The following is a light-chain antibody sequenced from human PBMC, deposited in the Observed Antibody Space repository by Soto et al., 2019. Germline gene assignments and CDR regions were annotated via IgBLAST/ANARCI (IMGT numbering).Light chain of an antibody. V-gene: IGKV3-20*01. Sequence: EILLTQSPVTLSLSPGERATLSCRASQSVSSTYLAWYQQKPGQAPKLLIYGASSRATGIPDRFSGSGSGTDCPLTISRLEPEDFAVYYWQQYGSSPPYTFGQGTKLEIK. J-gene: IGKJ2*01. CDR2: GAS. CDR3: QQYGSSPPYT. CDR1: QSVSSTY.